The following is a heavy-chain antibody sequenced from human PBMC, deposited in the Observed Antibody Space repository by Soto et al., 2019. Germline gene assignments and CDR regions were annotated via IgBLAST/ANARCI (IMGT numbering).Heavy chain of an antibody. Sequence: QVQLVESGGGVVQPGRSLRLSCAASGFTFSSYAMHWVRQAPGKGLEWVAVISTDGRDKYHADSVKGRFTISRDNCKNTLFLQMNSLRPEDTAVYYCAKDHDLAAAGYYFASWGQGTLVTVSS. D-gene: IGHD6-13*01. J-gene: IGHJ4*02. CDR3: AKDHDLAAAGYYFAS. CDR2: ISTDGRDK. CDR1: GFTFSSYA. V-gene: IGHV3-30*01.